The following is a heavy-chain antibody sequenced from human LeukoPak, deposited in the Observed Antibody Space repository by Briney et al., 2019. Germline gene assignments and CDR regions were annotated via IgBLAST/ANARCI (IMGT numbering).Heavy chain of an antibody. CDR3: ARLPRY. CDR2: IYIDGST. Sequence: GGSLRLSCAASGVPVSSNFMTWVRQAPGEGLEWVSVIYIDGSTYYADSVKGRFTISRDNSRNTLYLKMNSLSREDTAVYYCARLPRYLGQGTLVTVS. CDR1: GVPVSSNF. V-gene: IGHV3-53*05. J-gene: IGHJ4*02.